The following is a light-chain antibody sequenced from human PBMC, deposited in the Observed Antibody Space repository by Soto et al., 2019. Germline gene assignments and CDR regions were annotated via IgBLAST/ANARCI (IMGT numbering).Light chain of an antibody. CDR3: SSYAASTTLL. CDR1: SSDVGTYDR. Sequence: QSVLTQPPSVSGSPGQSVTISCIGSSSDVGTYDRVSWYQAPPGTAPKFIIYEVHYRPSGVPDRFSGSKSGNTASLTISGLQAEDGADYYCSSYAASTTLLFGGGTKLTVL. CDR2: EVH. J-gene: IGLJ2*01. V-gene: IGLV2-18*02.